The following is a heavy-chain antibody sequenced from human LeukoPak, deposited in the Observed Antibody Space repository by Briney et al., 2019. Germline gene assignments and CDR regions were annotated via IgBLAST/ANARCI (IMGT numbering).Heavy chain of an antibody. V-gene: IGHV3-48*04. Sequence: GGSLRLSCAASGFTFSSYSMNWVRQAPGKGLEWVSYISSSSSTIYYADSVKGRFTISRDNAKNSLYLQMNSLRAEDTAVYYCASNSMVRGKGTDYWGQGTLVTVSS. J-gene: IGHJ4*02. D-gene: IGHD3-10*01. CDR2: ISSSSSTI. CDR3: ASNSMVRGKGTDY. CDR1: GFTFSSYS.